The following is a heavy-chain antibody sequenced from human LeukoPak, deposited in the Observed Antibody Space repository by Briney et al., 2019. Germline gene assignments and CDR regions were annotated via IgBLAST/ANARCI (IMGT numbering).Heavy chain of an antibody. CDR3: AKDALNILLDCNTTSCPIYMDV. J-gene: IGHJ6*03. Sequence: PGGSLRLSCAASGFTFSNYGMYWVRQTPGKGLEWVAFIRYDGSDQYYADSVKGRFTISRDSSKNTVYLQMNSLRAEDTAVFYCAKDALNILLDCNTTSCPIYMDVWGKGTTVTVSS. CDR2: IRYDGSDQ. D-gene: IGHD2-2*01. V-gene: IGHV3-30*02. CDR1: GFTFSNYG.